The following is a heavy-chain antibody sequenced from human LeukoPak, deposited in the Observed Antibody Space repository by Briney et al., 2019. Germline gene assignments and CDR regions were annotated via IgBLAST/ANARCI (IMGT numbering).Heavy chain of an antibody. CDR2: INHSGST. D-gene: IGHD5-18*01. CDR3: ATIQDTAMVEFDY. Sequence: SETLSLTCAVYGGSFSGYYWSWIRQPPGKGLEWIGEINHSGSTNYNPSFKSRVTISVDTSKNQFSLKLSSVTAADTAVYYCATIQDTAMVEFDYWGQGTLVTVSS. V-gene: IGHV4-34*01. CDR1: GGSFSGYY. J-gene: IGHJ4*02.